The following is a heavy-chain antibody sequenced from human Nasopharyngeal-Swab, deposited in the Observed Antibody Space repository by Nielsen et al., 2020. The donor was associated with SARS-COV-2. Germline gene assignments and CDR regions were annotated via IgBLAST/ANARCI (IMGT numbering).Heavy chain of an antibody. V-gene: IGHV1-69*10. CDR3: ARDQRGAYFDN. D-gene: IGHD1-26*01. J-gene: IGHJ4*02. CDR1: GGTFPTFG. CDR2: IIPMVGIT. Sequence: SVKVSCKASGGTFPTFGISWVRQTPGQGLEWMGGIIPMVGITNYAPRFQGRVTMTADKSTSTAYMELSSLRSDDTAMYYCARDQRGAYFDNWGQGALVTVSS.